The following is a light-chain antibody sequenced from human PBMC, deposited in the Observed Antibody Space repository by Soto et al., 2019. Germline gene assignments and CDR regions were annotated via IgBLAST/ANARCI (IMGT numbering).Light chain of an antibody. CDR1: SSDIGAYNY. CDR2: EVS. Sequence: QSVLTQPPSASGSPGQSVTICCTGTSSDIGAYNYVSWYQQYPGKAPKLMIFEVSKRPSGVPDRFSGSKSGNTASLTVSGLQAEDEADYYCCSYAGSNNLIFGTGTKVTVL. J-gene: IGLJ1*01. CDR3: CSYAGSNNLI. V-gene: IGLV2-8*01.